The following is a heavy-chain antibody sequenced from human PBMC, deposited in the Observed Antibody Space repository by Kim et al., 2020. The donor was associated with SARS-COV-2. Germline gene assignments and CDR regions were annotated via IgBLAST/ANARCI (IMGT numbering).Heavy chain of an antibody. Sequence: SETLSLTCAVSGGSISSSNWWSWVRQPPGKGLEWIGEIYHSGSTNYNPSLKSRVTISVDKSKNQFSLKLSSVTAADTAVYYCARGSPVSRSVIRWRGYSGYCAFDIWGQGTMVTVSS. D-gene: IGHD5-12*01. J-gene: IGHJ3*02. CDR3: ARGSPVSRSVIRWRGYSGYCAFDI. CDR2: IYHSGST. CDR1: GGSISSSNW. V-gene: IGHV4-4*02.